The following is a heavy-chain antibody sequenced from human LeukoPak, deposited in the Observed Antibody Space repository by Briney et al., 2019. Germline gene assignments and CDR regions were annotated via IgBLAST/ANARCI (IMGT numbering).Heavy chain of an antibody. CDR3: ARDSRSYGPDRPYYYYYMDV. Sequence: SETLSLTCTVSGGSISSYYWSWIRQPPGKGLEWIGYIYYSGSTNYNPSLKSRVTISVDTSKNQFSLKLSSVTAADTAVYYCARDSRSYGPDRPYYYYYMDVWGKGTTVTVSS. D-gene: IGHD5-18*01. CDR2: IYYSGST. V-gene: IGHV4-59*12. J-gene: IGHJ6*03. CDR1: GGSISSYY.